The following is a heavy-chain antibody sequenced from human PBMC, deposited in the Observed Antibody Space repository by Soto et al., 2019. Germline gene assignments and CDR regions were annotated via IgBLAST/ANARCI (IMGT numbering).Heavy chain of an antibody. V-gene: IGHV3-11*01. J-gene: IGHJ5*02. CDR3: ARGSIGFLTGGWFDP. CDR1: GFTFSDYS. D-gene: IGHD6-25*01. CDR2: ISSTGNTI. Sequence: GSLRLACTVSGFTFSDYSMNWLRQAPGKGLEWVSYISSTGNTIYYADSVKGRFTISRDTANNSLHLQMNSLRADDTAVYFCARGSIGFLTGGWFDPWGQGTLVTVSS.